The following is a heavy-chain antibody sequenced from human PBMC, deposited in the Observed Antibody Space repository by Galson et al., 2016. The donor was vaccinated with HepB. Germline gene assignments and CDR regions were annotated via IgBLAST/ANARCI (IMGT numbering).Heavy chain of an antibody. D-gene: IGHD3/OR15-3a*01. CDR2: INVGNGNT. CDR3: ARERYIWTSYAFDI. V-gene: IGHV1-3*01. Sequence: SVKVSCKASGFTLTSYAIKWVRQAPGQRLEWMGWINVGNGNTKYSEKFQGRVTITRDTSASTVYMELSSLRSEDTAVYYCARERYIWTSYAFDIWGQGTMITVSS. J-gene: IGHJ3*02. CDR1: GFTLTSYA.